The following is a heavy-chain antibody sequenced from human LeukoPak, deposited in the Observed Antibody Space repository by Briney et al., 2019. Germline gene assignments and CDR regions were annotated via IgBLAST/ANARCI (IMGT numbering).Heavy chain of an antibody. J-gene: IGHJ4*02. CDR3: ARDLGGWLLRDDFDY. CDR1: GYTFTSYY. V-gene: IGHV1-46*01. CDR2: INPSGGST. D-gene: IGHD3-22*01. Sequence: ASVKVSCKASGYTFTSYYMHWVRQAPGQGLGWMGIINPSGGSTSYAQKFQGRVTMTRDTSTSTVYMELSSLRSEDTAVYYCARDLGGWLLRDDFDYWGQVTLVTVSS.